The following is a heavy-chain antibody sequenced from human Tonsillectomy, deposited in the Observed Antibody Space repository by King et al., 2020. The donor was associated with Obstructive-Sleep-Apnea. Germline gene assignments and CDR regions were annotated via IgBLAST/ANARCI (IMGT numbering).Heavy chain of an antibody. D-gene: IGHD3-22*01. CDR3: AKDKSYYDSSGTFDY. CDR1: GFTFDDYA. CDR2: ISWGGGST. V-gene: IGHV3-43D*03. Sequence: VQLVESGGVVVQPGGSLRLSCAASGFTFDDYAMHWVRQAPGKGLEWVSLISWGGGSTYYADSVKGRFTISRDNSKNSLYLQMNSLRAEDTAFYYCAKDKSYYDSSGTFDYWGQGTLVTVSS. J-gene: IGHJ4*02.